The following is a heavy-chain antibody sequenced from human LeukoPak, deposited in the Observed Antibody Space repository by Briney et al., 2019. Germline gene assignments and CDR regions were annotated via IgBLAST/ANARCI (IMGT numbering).Heavy chain of an antibody. CDR1: GYTFTGYY. D-gene: IGHD3-10*01. Sequence: GASVKVSCKASGYTFTGYYMHWVRQAPGQGLEWMGWINPNSGGTNYAQKFQERVTITRDMSTSTAYMELSSLRSEDTAVYYCAAESSGSARVAFDIWGQGTMVTVSS. J-gene: IGHJ3*02. V-gene: IGHV1-2*02. CDR3: AAESSGSARVAFDI. CDR2: INPNSGGT.